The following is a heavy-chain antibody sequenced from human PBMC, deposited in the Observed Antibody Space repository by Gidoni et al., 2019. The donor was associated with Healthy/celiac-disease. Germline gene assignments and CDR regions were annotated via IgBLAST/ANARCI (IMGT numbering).Heavy chain of an antibody. Sequence: EVQLVESGGGLVKPGGSLRLSCGASGFTFSSYSMTWVRQAPGKGLEWVSFISSSSSYIYYADSVKGRFTISRDNAKNSLYLQMNSLRAEDTAVYYCASDDSSGYYSLDYWGQGTLVTVSS. CDR2: ISSSSSYI. J-gene: IGHJ4*02. CDR1: GFTFSSYS. V-gene: IGHV3-21*01. D-gene: IGHD3-22*01. CDR3: ASDDSSGYYSLDY.